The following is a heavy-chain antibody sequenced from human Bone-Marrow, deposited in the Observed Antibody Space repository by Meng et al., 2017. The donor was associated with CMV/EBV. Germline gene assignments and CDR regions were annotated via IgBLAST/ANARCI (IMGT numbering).Heavy chain of an antibody. V-gene: IGHV1-46*01. J-gene: IGHJ4*02. CDR1: GYIFTSYY. CDR3: ARGGIAAAGPFDY. Sequence: QVQVVQGGAVGEKTGASGKLSCQGSGYIFTSYYKHWVRQAPGQGLEWMGIINPSGGSTSYAQKFQGRVTMTRDTYTSTVYMELSSLRSEATDVYYCARGGIAAAGPFDYWGQGTLVTVSS. CDR2: INPSGGST. D-gene: IGHD6-13*01.